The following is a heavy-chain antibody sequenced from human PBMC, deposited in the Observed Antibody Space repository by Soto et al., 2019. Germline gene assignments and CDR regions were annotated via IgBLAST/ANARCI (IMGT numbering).Heavy chain of an antibody. CDR3: AKEYCSGGSCFATFDY. D-gene: IGHD2-15*01. V-gene: IGHV3-23*01. CDR1: GFTFSSYA. J-gene: IGHJ4*02. Sequence: GGSLRLCCAASGFTFSSYAMSWVRQAPGKGLEWVSAISGSGGSTYYADSVKGRFTISRDNSKNTLYLQMNSLRAEDTAVYYCAKEYCSGGSCFATFDYWGQGTLVTVSS. CDR2: ISGSGGST.